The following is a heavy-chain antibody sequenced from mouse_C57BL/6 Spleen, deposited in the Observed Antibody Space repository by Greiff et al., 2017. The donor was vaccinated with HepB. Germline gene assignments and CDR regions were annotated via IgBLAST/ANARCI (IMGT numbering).Heavy chain of an antibody. J-gene: IGHJ3*01. CDR1: GFNIKDDY. Sequence: EVQLQQSGAELVRPGASVKLSCTASGFNIKDDYMHWVKQRPEQGLEWIGWIDPENGDTEYASKFQGKATITTDTSSNTAYLQLSSLTSDDTAVYYCTTRFSFAYWGQGTLVTVSA. CDR2: IDPENGDT. CDR3: TTRFSFAY. V-gene: IGHV14-4*01.